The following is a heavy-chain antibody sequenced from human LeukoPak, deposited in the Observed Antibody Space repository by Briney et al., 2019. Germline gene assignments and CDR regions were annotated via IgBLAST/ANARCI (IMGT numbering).Heavy chain of an antibody. V-gene: IGHV3-48*03. Sequence: PGGSLRLSCAASGFTFSSYEMNWVRQAPGKGLEWVSYISSSGSTIYYADSVKGRFTISRDNSKNTLYLQMNSLRPEDTAVYYCAKEGRGGFDYWGQGTLVTVSS. D-gene: IGHD3-16*01. CDR2: ISSSGSTI. CDR3: AKEGRGGFDY. J-gene: IGHJ4*02. CDR1: GFTFSSYE.